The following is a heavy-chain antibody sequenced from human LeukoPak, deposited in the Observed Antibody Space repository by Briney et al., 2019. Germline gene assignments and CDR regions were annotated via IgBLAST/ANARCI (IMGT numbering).Heavy chain of an antibody. CDR1: GLIFSDYY. V-gene: IGHV3-11*05. CDR2: ISGDSNYI. Sequence: GGSLRLSCAVSGLIFSDYYMSWIRQTTGKILQWASSISGDSNYIYYADSVRGRFTISRDNAKNSLYLQMNSLRAEDTAMYYCARDVSSLTWNSGSYFDSWGQGTLVTVS. D-gene: IGHD1-26*01. J-gene: IGHJ4*02. CDR3: ARDVSSLTWNSGSYFDS.